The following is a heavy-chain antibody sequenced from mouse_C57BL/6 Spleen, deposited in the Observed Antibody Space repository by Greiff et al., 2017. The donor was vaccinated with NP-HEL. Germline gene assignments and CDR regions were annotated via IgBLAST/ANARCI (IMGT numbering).Heavy chain of an antibody. J-gene: IGHJ4*01. CDR1: GYTFTSYW. CDR3: ARYGSRPGYAMDY. D-gene: IGHD1-1*01. V-gene: IGHV1-59*01. CDR2: IDPSDSYT. Sequence: QVQLQQSGAELVRPGTSVKLSCKASGYTFTSYWMHWVKQRPGQGLEWIGVIDPSDSYTNYNQKFKGKATLTVDTSSSTAYMQLSSLTSEDSAVYYCARYGSRPGYAMDYWGQRTSVTVSS.